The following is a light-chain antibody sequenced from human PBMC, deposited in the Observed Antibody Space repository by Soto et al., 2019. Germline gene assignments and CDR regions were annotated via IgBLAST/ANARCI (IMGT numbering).Light chain of an antibody. Sequence: QSVLTQPPSVSGAPGRRVTISCTGTSSNIGAGYAVHWYQQVPGTAPKLLIYANTNRPAGVSDRFSGSKSGTSASLAITWLRAEDEADYYCQAYDNSLSGSYVFGTGTKLTVL. CDR1: SSNIGAGYA. J-gene: IGLJ1*01. CDR3: QAYDNSLSGSYV. CDR2: ANT. V-gene: IGLV1-40*01.